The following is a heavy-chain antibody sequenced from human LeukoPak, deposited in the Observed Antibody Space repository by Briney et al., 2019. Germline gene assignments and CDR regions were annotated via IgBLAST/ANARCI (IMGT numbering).Heavy chain of an antibody. CDR3: ARGETGYDSSDYYFYY. CDR1: GFIFSNYG. J-gene: IGHJ4*02. V-gene: IGHV3-33*01. CDR2: IWYDGSNT. Sequence: PGGSLRLSCAASGFIFSNYGMHWVRQAPGKGLEWVAVIWYDGSNTYCADSVKGRFTISRANSKNTLYLQMNSLRAEDTAVYYCARGETGYDSSDYYFYYWGQGTLVTVSS. D-gene: IGHD3-22*01.